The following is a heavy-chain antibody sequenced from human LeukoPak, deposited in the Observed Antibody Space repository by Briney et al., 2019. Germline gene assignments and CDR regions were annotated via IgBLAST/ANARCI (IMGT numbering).Heavy chain of an antibody. J-gene: IGHJ4*02. Sequence: PSETLSLTCAVSGGSISSSNWWSWVRQPPGKGLEWIVEIYHSGSTNYNPSLKSRLTISVDKSQNQFSLKLTSVTAADKAVHYCYSGSYYGFDYWGQGTLVTVSS. V-gene: IGHV4-4*02. D-gene: IGHD1-26*01. CDR1: GGSISSSNW. CDR2: IYHSGST. CDR3: YSGSYYGFDY.